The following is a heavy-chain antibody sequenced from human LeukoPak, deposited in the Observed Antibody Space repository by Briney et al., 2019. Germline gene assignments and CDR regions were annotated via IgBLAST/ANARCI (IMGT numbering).Heavy chain of an antibody. J-gene: IGHJ4*02. CDR3: AGVWGGYYAFDY. CDR2: IYHSGST. V-gene: IGHV4-38-2*02. D-gene: IGHD3-16*01. Sequence: PSETLSLTCTVSGYSISSGYYWGWIRQPPGKGLEWIGSIYHSGSTYYNPSLKSRVTISVDTSKNQFSLKLSSVTAADTAVYYCAGVWGGYYAFDYWDQGTLVTVSS. CDR1: GYSISSGYY.